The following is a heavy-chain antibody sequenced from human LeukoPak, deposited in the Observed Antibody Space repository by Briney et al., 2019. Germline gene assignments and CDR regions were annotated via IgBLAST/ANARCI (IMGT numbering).Heavy chain of an antibody. J-gene: IGHJ4*02. V-gene: IGHV3-33*01. D-gene: IGHD1-1*01. Sequence: GSLRLSCAASGFTFSSYGMHWVRQAPGKGLEWVAVIWYDGSNKYYADSVKGRFTISRDNSKNTLYLQMNSLRAEDTAVYYCATETGPYYFDYWGQGTLVTVSS. CDR2: IWYDGSNK. CDR1: GFTFSSYG. CDR3: ATETGPYYFDY.